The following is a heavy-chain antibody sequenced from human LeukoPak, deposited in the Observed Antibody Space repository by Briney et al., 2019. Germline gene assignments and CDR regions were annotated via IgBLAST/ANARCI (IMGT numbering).Heavy chain of an antibody. J-gene: IGHJ5*02. Sequence: GRPLRLSCAASGFTFSSHSMHWVRQAPGKGLEWVASISFDGSSKSYADSVKGRFTISRDNSESGVYLQTNSLTAEDTAVYYCARDSRGGSCYSGCWFDPWGQGTLVTVSS. CDR1: GFTFSSHS. V-gene: IGHV3-30-3*01. CDR2: ISFDGSSK. CDR3: ARDSRGGSCYSGCWFDP. D-gene: IGHD2-15*01.